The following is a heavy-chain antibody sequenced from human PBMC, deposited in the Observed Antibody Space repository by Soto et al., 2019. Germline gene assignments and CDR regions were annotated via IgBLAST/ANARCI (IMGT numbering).Heavy chain of an antibody. CDR1: GFTFSSHA. V-gene: IGHV3-23*01. J-gene: IGHJ4*02. D-gene: IGHD2-15*01. CDR3: ARPGYCSGGTCYSEGAPTY. Sequence: EVQLLESGGDLVQPGGSLRLSCATSGFTFSSHAMSWVRQAPGKGLEWVSAISGSGHTTYYADSVKGRFTISRDNSKNTLYLQMNSLRGEDTAVYYCARPGYCSGGTCYSEGAPTYWGQGTLVTVSS. CDR2: ISGSGHTT.